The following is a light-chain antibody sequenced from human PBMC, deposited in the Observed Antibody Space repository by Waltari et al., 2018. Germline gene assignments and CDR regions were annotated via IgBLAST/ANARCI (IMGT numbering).Light chain of an antibody. CDR2: DVT. CDR3: CSYAGNCTLI. CDR1: SSDVGGSNL. V-gene: IGLV2-11*01. J-gene: IGLJ2*01. Sequence: QSALTQPRSVAGSPGHSATIPCTGTSSDVGGSNLVPWYQHQPGKAPKLIIHDVTKRPSGVPDRVAGSRSGNTASLGISGLQADDEGDYYCCSYAGNCTLIFGGGTKLTVL.